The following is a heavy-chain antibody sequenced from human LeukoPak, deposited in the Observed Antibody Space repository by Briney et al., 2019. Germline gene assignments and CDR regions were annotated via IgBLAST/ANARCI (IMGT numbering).Heavy chain of an antibody. J-gene: IGHJ4*02. V-gene: IGHV3-30-3*01. CDR3: ARALVDIVATTPFY. Sequence: PGGSLRLSCAAAGFTFSSYAMHWVRQAPGKGLEWVAVISYDGSNKYYADSVKGRFTISRDNSKNTLYLQMNSLRAEDTAVYYCARALVDIVATTPFYWGQGTLVTVSS. CDR2: ISYDGSNK. D-gene: IGHD5-12*01. CDR1: GFTFSSYA.